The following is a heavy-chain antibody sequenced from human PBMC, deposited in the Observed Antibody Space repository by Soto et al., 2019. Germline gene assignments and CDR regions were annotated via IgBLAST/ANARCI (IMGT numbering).Heavy chain of an antibody. Sequence: SGPTLVNPTQTLTLTCTFSGFSLSTSGVGVGWIRQPPGKAPEWLALIYWDDDKRYSPSLKSRLTITKDTSKNQVVLTMTNMDPVDTATYYCAHGDVGGLLWNGAFDIWGQGTMVTVSS. CDR2: IYWDDDK. CDR3: AHGDVGGLLWNGAFDI. V-gene: IGHV2-5*02. J-gene: IGHJ3*02. D-gene: IGHD3-10*01. CDR1: GFSLSTSGVG.